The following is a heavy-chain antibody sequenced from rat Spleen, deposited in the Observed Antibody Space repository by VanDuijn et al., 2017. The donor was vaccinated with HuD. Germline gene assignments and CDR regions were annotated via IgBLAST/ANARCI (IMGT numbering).Heavy chain of an antibody. CDR3: TTDTGYPFYVMDA. Sequence: EVQLVESGGGLVQPGRSMKLSCAASGFTFDDYGMAWVRQAPKNGLEWVASISWGGSSTYYPDNVKGRFTISRDNAKSSLYLQMDSLRSEDTATYYCTTDTGYPFYVMDAWGQGASVTVS. V-gene: IGHV5-7*01. J-gene: IGHJ4*01. CDR2: ISWGGSST. D-gene: IGHD1-4*01. CDR1: GFTFDDYG.